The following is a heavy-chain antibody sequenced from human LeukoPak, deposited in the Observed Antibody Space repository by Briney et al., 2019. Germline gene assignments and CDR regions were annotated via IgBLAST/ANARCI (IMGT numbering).Heavy chain of an antibody. CDR2: IYYSGST. CDR1: GSISSGDYY. Sequence: SETLSLTCTVSGSISSGDYYWSWIRQHPGKGLEWIGYIYYSGSTYYNPSLKSRVTISVDTSKNEFPLSLSSVTAADTAVYYCARDARWSRKGSAVDYWGQGTLVTVSS. J-gene: IGHJ4*02. CDR3: ARDARWSRKGSAVDY. D-gene: IGHD4-23*01. V-gene: IGHV4-31*03.